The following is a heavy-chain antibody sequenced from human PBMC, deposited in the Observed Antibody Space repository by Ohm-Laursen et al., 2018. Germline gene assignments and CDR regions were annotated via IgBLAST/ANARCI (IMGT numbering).Heavy chain of an antibody. CDR2: NYYSGST. CDR1: GGSISSYY. D-gene: IGHD5-18*01. J-gene: IGHJ6*02. V-gene: IGHV4-59*01. CDR3: ARVGYLYGMDV. Sequence: SETLSLTCTVSGGSISSYYWSWIRQPPGKGLEWIGYNYYSGSTNYNPSLKSRVTISVDTSKNQFSLKLSSVTAADTAVYYCARVGYLYGMDVWGQGTTVTVSS.